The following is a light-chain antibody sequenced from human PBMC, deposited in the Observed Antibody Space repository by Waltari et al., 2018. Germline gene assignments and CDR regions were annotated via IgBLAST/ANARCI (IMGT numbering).Light chain of an antibody. Sequence: QSALTQPRPVSGSPGQSVTISCIGTNSDVGGYNSVSWYQHHPGKAPKLMIYDVSKRPSGVPDRFSGSKSGNTASLTISGLQAEDEADYYCCSYAGSLHVFGTGTEVTVL. J-gene: IGLJ1*01. V-gene: IGLV2-11*01. CDR3: CSYAGSLHV. CDR1: NSDVGGYNS. CDR2: DVS.